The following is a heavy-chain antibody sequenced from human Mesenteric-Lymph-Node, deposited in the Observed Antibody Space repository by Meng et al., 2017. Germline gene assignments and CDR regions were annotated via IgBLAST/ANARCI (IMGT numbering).Heavy chain of an antibody. D-gene: IGHD1-26*01. Sequence: QVQLVQSGAEVKRPGASVKVSCKASGYTFTGFYIHWVRQAPGQGLEWMGRINPDSGGTNYAQKFQGRVTMTWDTSITTAYMELRRLRSDDTAVYYCARTRYSGSYVDFWGQGTLVTVSS. CDR2: INPDSGGT. CDR3: ARTRYSGSYVDF. V-gene: IGHV1-2*06. J-gene: IGHJ4*02. CDR1: GYTFTGFY.